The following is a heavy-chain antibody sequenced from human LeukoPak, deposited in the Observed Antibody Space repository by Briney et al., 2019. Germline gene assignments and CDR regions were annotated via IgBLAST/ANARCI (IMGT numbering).Heavy chain of an antibody. Sequence: SQTLSLTCTVSGGSISSGDYYWSWIRQPPGKGLEWIGYIYYSGSTYYNPSLKSRVTISVDTSKNQFSLKLSSVTAADTAVYYCAREGWFGEPQGFDHWGQGTLVTVSS. CDR3: AREGWFGEPQGFDH. D-gene: IGHD3-10*01. J-gene: IGHJ5*02. CDR1: GGSISSGDYY. V-gene: IGHV4-30-4*01. CDR2: IYYSGST.